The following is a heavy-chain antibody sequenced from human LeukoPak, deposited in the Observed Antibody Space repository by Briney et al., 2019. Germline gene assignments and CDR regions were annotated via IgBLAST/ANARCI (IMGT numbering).Heavy chain of an antibody. CDR2: IYYSGST. CDR3: ARREGGSYYGDFDY. Sequence: SETLSLTCTVSGGSISSSSYYWGWIRQPPGKGLEWIGSIYYSGSTYYNPSLKSRVTISVDTSKNQFSLKLSSVTAADMAVYYCARREGGSYYGDFDYWGQGTLVTVSS. V-gene: IGHV4-39*01. D-gene: IGHD1-26*01. J-gene: IGHJ4*02. CDR1: GGSISSSSYY.